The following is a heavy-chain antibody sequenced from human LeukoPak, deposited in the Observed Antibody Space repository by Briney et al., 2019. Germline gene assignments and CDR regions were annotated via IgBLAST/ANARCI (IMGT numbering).Heavy chain of an antibody. J-gene: IGHJ5*02. Sequence: SSETLSLTCTVSGGSISSSSYYWGWIRQPPGKRLEWIGSIYYSGSTYYNPSLKSRVTISVDTSKNQFSLKLSSVTAADTAVYYCARGIPPYCGGDCPVGPWGQGTLVTVSS. D-gene: IGHD2-21*02. CDR3: ARGIPPYCGGDCPVGP. CDR2: IYYSGST. V-gene: IGHV4-39*07. CDR1: GGSISSSSYY.